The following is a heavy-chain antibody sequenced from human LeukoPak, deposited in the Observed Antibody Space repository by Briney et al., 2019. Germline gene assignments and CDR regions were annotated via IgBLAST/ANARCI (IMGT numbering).Heavy chain of an antibody. CDR3: AGAIDYGASSDPFDY. D-gene: IGHD4-17*01. Sequence: PGGSLRLSCAASGFTFSSYSMNWVRQAPGKGLEWVSSISSSSSYIYYADSVKGRFTISRDNAKNSLYLQMNSLSAEDTAVYYCAGAIDYGASSDPFDYWGQGTLVTVSS. CDR2: ISSSSSYI. CDR1: GFTFSSYS. J-gene: IGHJ4*02. V-gene: IGHV3-21*01.